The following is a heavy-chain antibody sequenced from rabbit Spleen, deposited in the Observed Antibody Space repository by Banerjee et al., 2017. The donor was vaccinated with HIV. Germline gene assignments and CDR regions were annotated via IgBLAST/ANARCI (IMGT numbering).Heavy chain of an antibody. Sequence: QEQLVESGGGLVQPEGSLTLTCTASGFSFSNSYYMCWVRQAPGKGLECIACIYADSSGDTYYTNWAKGRFTISKTSSTTVALQVPSLTAADTATYFCTRDAAGREDFNLCGPGTLVTVS. J-gene: IGHJ4*01. D-gene: IGHD4-2*01. CDR3: TRDAAGREDFNL. CDR1: GFSFSNSYY. CDR2: IYADSSGDT. V-gene: IGHV1S45*01.